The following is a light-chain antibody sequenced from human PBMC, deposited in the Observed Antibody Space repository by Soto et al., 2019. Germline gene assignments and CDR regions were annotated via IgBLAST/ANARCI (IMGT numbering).Light chain of an antibody. CDR1: SSDVGGYSY. Sequence: QSALTQPHSVSGSPGQSVTISSTGTSSDVGGYSYVSWYQQHPGKAPQLIIYDVTERPSGVPDRFSGSKSGNTASLTISGLQAEDEADYYCCSYTGSYSYVFGIGTKLTVL. CDR2: DVT. V-gene: IGLV2-11*01. CDR3: CSYTGSYSYV. J-gene: IGLJ1*01.